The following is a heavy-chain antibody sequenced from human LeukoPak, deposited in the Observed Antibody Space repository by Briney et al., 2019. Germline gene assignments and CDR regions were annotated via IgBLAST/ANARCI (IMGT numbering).Heavy chain of an antibody. D-gene: IGHD1-26*01. Sequence: GASVKVSCKASGYTFTSYGISWVRQAPGQGLEWKGWISAYNGNTNYAQKLQGRVTMTTDTSTSTAHMELRSLGSDDTAVYYCARTMHSGSYFLDYWGQGTLVTVSS. CDR2: ISAYNGNT. CDR1: GYTFTSYG. V-gene: IGHV1-18*01. J-gene: IGHJ4*02. CDR3: ARTMHSGSYFLDY.